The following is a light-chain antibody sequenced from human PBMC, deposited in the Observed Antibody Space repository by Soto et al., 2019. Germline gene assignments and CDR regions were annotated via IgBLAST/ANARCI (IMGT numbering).Light chain of an antibody. CDR3: QHYVTSLTT. V-gene: IGKV3-20*01. CDR2: GGS. CDR1: QSVTSNY. J-gene: IGKJ1*01. Sequence: EIVLTQSPGTLSLSPGERATLSCGASQSVTSNYLAWYQQKPGQAPRLLIFGGSIRVKGIPDRFIGSGSGTDFTLTISRLEPEDFAVYYCQHYVTSLTTFGQGTKVEVK.